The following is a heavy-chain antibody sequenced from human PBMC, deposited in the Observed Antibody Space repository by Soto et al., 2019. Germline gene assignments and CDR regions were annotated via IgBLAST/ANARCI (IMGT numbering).Heavy chain of an antibody. D-gene: IGHD3-16*01. CDR2: MYYSGST. V-gene: IGHV4-59*08. Sequence: QVQLQESGPGLVKPSETLSLSCSVSGGSISGHYWSWVRQTPGKGLEWIGYMYYSGSTNYNPSLKSRVTISVDTSKNHFSARLTSVSAADTAVYYCARGPYYDLIWNYYYMDVWGKGTTVTVSS. CDR1: GGSISGHY. J-gene: IGHJ6*03. CDR3: ARGPYYDLIWNYYYMDV.